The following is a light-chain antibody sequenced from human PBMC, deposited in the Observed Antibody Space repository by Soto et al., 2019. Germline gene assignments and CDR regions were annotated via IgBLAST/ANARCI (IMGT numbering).Light chain of an antibody. Sequence: DIVMTQSPDSLAVSLGERATINCRSSQTLLYSSNNRNYLAWYQHKSGQPPKMIIFWASTRESGVPDRFSGSGSGTDFTLTINNVQPEDVAVYYCQQYFSSPLFTFGPGTRLDIK. CDR2: WAS. J-gene: IGKJ3*01. CDR1: QTLLYSSNNRNY. V-gene: IGKV4-1*01. CDR3: QQYFSSPLFT.